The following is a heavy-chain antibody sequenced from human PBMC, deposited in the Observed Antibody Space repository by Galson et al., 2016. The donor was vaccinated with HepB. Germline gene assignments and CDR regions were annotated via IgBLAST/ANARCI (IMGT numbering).Heavy chain of an antibody. Sequence: SESLFLTYQVYVGSFSGSFLHWIRRPPGMGLECIGEVNHSGVTDYDAFLTSRGPIAVDTSKNQFSLKLSSVTAADTALYYCARYLSRYSSSWFLVPGRNYYAYLCQGTLVTVSS. CDR3: ARYLSRYSSSWFLVPGRNYYAY. D-gene: IGHD6-13*01. J-gene: IGHJ4*02. CDR1: VGSFSGSF. V-gene: IGHV4-34*01. CDR2: VNHSGVT.